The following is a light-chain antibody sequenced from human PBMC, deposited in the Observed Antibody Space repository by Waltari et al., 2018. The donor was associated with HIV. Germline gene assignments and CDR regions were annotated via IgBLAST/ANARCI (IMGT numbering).Light chain of an antibody. V-gene: IGLV2-11*01. J-gene: IGLJ2*01. CDR3: CSYAGSYTWL. CDR1: NSDVGGYNY. CDR2: DVT. Sequence: QSALTQPRSVSGSPGQSVTISCIGTNSDVGGYNYVSWYRQHPGEAPKLIIYDVTKRPSGVPDRFSGAKSVNTASLTVSGRQADDEAEYYCCSYAGSYTWLFGGGTKLTVL.